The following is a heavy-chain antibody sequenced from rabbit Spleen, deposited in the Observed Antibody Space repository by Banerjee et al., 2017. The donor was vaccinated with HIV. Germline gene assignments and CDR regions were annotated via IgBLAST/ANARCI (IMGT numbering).Heavy chain of an antibody. J-gene: IGHJ4*01. CDR1: GFDFSSYG. D-gene: IGHD1-1*01. CDR3: VRGASSSGYYSL. CDR2: IDLLFGNT. V-gene: IGHV1S47*01. Sequence: QEQLVESGGGLVQPGGSLKLSCKASGFDFSSYGVSGVRQAPGKGLEWIGFIDLLFGNTYYASWVNGRFTISSHNAQNTLYLQLNSLTVADTATYFCVRGASSSGYYSLWGPGTLVTVS.